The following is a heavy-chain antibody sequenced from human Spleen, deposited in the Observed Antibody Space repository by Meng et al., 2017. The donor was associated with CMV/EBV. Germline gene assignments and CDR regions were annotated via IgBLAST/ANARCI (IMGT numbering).Heavy chain of an antibody. CDR1: GYSFTGYY. CDR2: IIPILDIA. Sequence: SVKVSCKTSGYSFTGYYMHWVRQAPGQGLEWMGRIIPILDIAIYEQKFQGRVKITADRSTDTSYMELSSLRSEDTAVYYCARGKAGNSGSGYFDLWGRGSLVTVSS. CDR3: ARGKAGNSGSGYFDL. J-gene: IGHJ2*01. V-gene: IGHV1-69*04. D-gene: IGHD4-23*01.